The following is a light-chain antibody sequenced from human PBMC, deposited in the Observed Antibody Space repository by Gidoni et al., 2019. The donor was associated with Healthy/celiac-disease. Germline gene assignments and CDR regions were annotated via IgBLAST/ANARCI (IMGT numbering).Light chain of an antibody. CDR3: ALYMGSGVAV. V-gene: IGLV8-61*01. CDR2: STN. Sequence: QTVVTQEPSLSVSPAGTVTLTCGLNSGSVSTNYYPSWYQQTPGQAPRTLIYSTNTRSSGVPDRFSASILGNKAALTITGAQADDESDYYCALYMGSGVAVFGGGTKVTVL. J-gene: IGLJ2*01. CDR1: SGSVSTNYY.